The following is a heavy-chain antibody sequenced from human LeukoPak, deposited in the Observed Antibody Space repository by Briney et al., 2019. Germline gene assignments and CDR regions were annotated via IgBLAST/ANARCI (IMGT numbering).Heavy chain of an antibody. CDR2: IYFSGST. V-gene: IGHV4-59*01. CDR1: GGSISTYY. CDR3: ARGGKGFPLGLRFDY. D-gene: IGHD2-21*01. J-gene: IGHJ4*02. Sequence: PSETLSLTCTVSGGSISTYYWTWIRQPPGNGLEWIGYIYFSGSTNYNPSLKSRVTISVDTSKNQFSLNLTSVTAADTAVYYCARGGKGFPLGLRFDYWGQGTLVTVSS.